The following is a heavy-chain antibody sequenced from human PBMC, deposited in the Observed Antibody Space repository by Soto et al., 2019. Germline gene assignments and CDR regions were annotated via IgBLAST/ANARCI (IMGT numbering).Heavy chain of an antibody. D-gene: IGHD3-22*01. CDR3: ARVDAYYDSSGHYVTFFNY. CDR1: GYIFTSYG. Sequence: QVQLVQSGPEVKKPWASVKLSCKASGYIFTSYGIGWVRQAPGQGLERMGWISAFKGYTKYPKRLQGRVTMTTDTPPSTAYMELRSLRSVDTAVYYCARVDAYYDSSGHYVTFFNYWGQGSLVPVSS. V-gene: IGHV1-18*01. J-gene: IGHJ4*02. CDR2: ISAFKGYT.